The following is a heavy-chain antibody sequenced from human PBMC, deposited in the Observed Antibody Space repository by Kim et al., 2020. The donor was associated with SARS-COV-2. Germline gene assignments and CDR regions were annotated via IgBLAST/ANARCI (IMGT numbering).Heavy chain of an antibody. V-gene: IGHV4-34*01. Sequence: SETLSLTCAVYGGSFSGYYWSWIRQPPGKGLEWIGEINHSGSTNYNPSLKSRVTISVDTSKNQFSLKLSSVTAADTAVYYCARGRGMDVWGQGTTVTVSS. CDR1: GGSFSGYY. J-gene: IGHJ6*02. CDR2: INHSGST. CDR3: ARGRGMDV.